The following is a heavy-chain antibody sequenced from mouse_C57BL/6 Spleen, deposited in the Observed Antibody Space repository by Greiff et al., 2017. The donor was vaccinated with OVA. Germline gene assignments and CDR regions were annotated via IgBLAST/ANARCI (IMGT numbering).Heavy chain of an antibody. CDR3: ARKRGYSNYGFAY. Sequence: VQLQQSGPELVKPGASVKISCKASGYSFTGYYMNWVKQSPEKSLEWIGEINPSTGGTTYNQKFKAKATLTVDKSSSTAYMQLKSLTSEDSAVYYCARKRGYSNYGFAYWGQGTLVTVSA. CDR1: GYSFTGYY. D-gene: IGHD2-5*01. V-gene: IGHV1-42*01. CDR2: INPSTGGT. J-gene: IGHJ3*01.